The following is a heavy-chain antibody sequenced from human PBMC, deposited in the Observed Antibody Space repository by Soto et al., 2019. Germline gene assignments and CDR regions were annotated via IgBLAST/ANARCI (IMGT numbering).Heavy chain of an antibody. J-gene: IGHJ4*02. CDR2: ISGSGGST. D-gene: IGHD3-10*01. V-gene: IGHV3-23*01. CDR3: ANLLEVRGPSPLDY. CDR1: GFTFSSYA. Sequence: GGSLRLSCAASGFTFSSYAMSWVRQAPGKGLEWVSAISGSGGSTYYADSVKGRFTISRDNSKNTLYLQMNSLRAEDTAVYYCANLLEVRGPSPLDYWGQGTLVTVSS.